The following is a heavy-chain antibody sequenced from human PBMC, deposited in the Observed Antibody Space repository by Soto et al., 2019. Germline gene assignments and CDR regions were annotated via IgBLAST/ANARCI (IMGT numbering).Heavy chain of an antibody. Sequence: QVQLVQSGAEVKKPGASVKVSCKASGYTFTSYDINWVRQATGQGLEWMGWMNPNRGNTGYAQKFQGRXXMXRXXSISTAYMELSSLRSEDTAVYYCAQAWEMGTTGGVWGQGTTVTVSS. CDR1: GYTFTSYD. CDR2: MNPNRGNT. V-gene: IGHV1-8*01. J-gene: IGHJ6*02. CDR3: AQAWEMGTTGGV. D-gene: IGHD1-1*01.